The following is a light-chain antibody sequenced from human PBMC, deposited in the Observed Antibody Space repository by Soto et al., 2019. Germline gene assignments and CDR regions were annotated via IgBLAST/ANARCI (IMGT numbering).Light chain of an antibody. J-gene: IGLJ1*01. Sequence: QSVLTQPASVSGSPGGSITISCTGTSSDVGGYNSVSWYHHHPGKAPKLMLYEVSDRPSGVSYRFSGSKSGNTASLTISGLQAEDEADYYCCSYAGSSTYVFGTGTKVTVL. V-gene: IGLV2-14*01. CDR2: EVS. CDR3: CSYAGSSTYV. CDR1: SSDVGGYNS.